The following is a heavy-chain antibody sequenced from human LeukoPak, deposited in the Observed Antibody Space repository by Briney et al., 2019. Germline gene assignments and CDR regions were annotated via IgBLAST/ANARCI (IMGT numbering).Heavy chain of an antibody. V-gene: IGHV3-21*01. CDR2: VSTGSNYI. D-gene: IGHD3-3*01. CDR1: GFTFSSYS. Sequence: GGSLRLSCTASGFTFSSYSLNWVRQAPGKGLEWVSSVSTGSNYIYYADSVKGRFTISRDNDKNSLYLQMNSLRVEDTAVYYCAREEWSKSPGGYYFDYWGQGTLVTVSS. J-gene: IGHJ4*02. CDR3: AREEWSKSPGGYYFDY.